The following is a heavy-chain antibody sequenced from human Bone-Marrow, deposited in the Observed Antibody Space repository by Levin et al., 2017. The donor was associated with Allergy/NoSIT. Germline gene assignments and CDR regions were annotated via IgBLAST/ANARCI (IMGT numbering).Heavy chain of an antibody. CDR3: TTDPARYSPMAIGFDAFDY. Sequence: MTGGSLRLSCVASGFIFTNAWMSWVRQAPGKGLEWVGRIKIKSDGGATDLAEPVKDRFTISRDDSENTLFLQMNSLKTEDTAVYYCTTDPARYSPMAIGFDAFDYWGRGTLVTVSS. V-gene: IGHV3-15*05. CDR2: IKIKSDGGAT. CDR1: GFIFTNAW. J-gene: IGHJ4*02. D-gene: IGHD3-10*01.